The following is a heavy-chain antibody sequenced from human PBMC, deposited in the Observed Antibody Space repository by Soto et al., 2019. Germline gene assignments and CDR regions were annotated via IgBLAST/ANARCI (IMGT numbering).Heavy chain of an antibody. Sequence: LSLTCDVAGYSISNGYYWGWIRQPPGKGLEWIGNIYHTGSTYYNPSLKSRVTISVDKSKNQFSLKLSSVTAADTAVYYCARRGSSGTPVDYWGQGTLVTVSS. V-gene: IGHV4-38-2*01. CDR1: GYSISNGYY. J-gene: IGHJ4*02. CDR2: IYHTGST. D-gene: IGHD1-26*01. CDR3: ARRGSSGTPVDY.